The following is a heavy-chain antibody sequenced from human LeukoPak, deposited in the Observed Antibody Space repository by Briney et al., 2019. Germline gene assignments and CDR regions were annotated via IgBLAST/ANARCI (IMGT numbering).Heavy chain of an antibody. CDR3: AKGRSYCSSTSCPIGY. J-gene: IGHJ4*02. V-gene: IGHV3-30*02. CDR1: GFTFSSYG. Sequence: GGSLRLSCAASGFTFSSYGMHWVRQATGKGLEWVAFIRYDGSNKYYADSVKGRFTISRDNSKNTLYLQMNSLRAEDTAVYYCAKGRSYCSSTSCPIGYWGQGTLVTVSS. D-gene: IGHD2-2*01. CDR2: IRYDGSNK.